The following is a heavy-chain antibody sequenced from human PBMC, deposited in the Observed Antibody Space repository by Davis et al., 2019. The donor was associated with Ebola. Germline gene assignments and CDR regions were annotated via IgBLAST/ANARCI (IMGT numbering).Heavy chain of an antibody. J-gene: IGHJ4*02. V-gene: IGHV4-34*01. CDR2: SGHSVGT. CDR1: GGSFSGDF. CDR3: ARVRVWFGELAEDY. D-gene: IGHD3-10*01. Sequence: MPGGSLRLSCGVFGGSFSGDFWTWVRQTPGKGLEWIGESGHSVGTYYNPSLKSRVTISVDTSKNQFSLKLSSVTAADTAVYYCARVRVWFGELAEDYWGQGTLVTVSS.